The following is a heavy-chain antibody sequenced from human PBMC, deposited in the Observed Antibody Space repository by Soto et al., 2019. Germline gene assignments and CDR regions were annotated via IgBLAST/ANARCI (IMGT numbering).Heavy chain of an antibody. CDR3: ARDGDSSGYYYGHNAFDI. CDR2: ISSSGSTI. V-gene: IGHV3-48*03. Sequence: GGSLRLSCTVSGFAFNNYGINWVRQAPGKGLEWVSYISSSGSTIYYADSVKGRFTISRDNAKNSLYLQMNSLRAEDTAVYYCARDGDSSGYYYGHNAFDIWGQGTMVTVSS. J-gene: IGHJ3*02. D-gene: IGHD3-22*01. CDR1: GFAFNNYG.